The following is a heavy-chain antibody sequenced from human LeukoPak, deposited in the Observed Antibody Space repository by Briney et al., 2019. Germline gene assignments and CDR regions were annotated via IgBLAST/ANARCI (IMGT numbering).Heavy chain of an antibody. J-gene: IGHJ4*02. Sequence: TLSLTCTVSGGSISSGDYYWSWIRQPPGKGLEWIGYIYYSGSTYYNPSLKSRVTISVDTSKNRFSLELSSVTAADTAVYYCARVSIAAAAFDYWGQGTLVTVSS. V-gene: IGHV4-30-4*08. CDR1: GGSISSGDYY. D-gene: IGHD6-13*01. CDR2: IYYSGST. CDR3: ARVSIAAAAFDY.